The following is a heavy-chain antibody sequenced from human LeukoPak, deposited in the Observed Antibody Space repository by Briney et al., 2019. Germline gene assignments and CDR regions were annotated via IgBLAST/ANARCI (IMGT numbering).Heavy chain of an antibody. D-gene: IGHD6-19*01. CDR2: IYYSGST. V-gene: IGHV4-59*01. J-gene: IGHJ4*02. CDR3: ASLAVADSFDY. Sequence: SETLSLTCTVSGGSISSYYWSWIRQPPGKGLEWIGYIYYSGSTNYNPSLKSRVTISVDTSKNQFSLKLSSVTAADTAVYYCASLAVADSFDYWGQGTLVTVSS. CDR1: GGSISSYY.